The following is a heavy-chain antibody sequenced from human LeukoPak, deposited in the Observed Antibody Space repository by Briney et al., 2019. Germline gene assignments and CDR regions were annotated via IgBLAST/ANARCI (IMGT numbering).Heavy chain of an antibody. D-gene: IGHD3-22*01. J-gene: IGHJ4*02. V-gene: IGHV1-69*05. CDR1: GGTFSSYA. CDR3: ATSDSSGLRTYYFDY. CDR2: IIPIFGTA. Sequence: ASVKVSYKATGGTFSSYAISWVRQAPGQGLEWMGGIIPIFGTANYAQKLQGRVTMTTDTSTSTAYMELRSLRSDDTAVYYCATSDSSGLRTYYFDYWGQGTLVTVSS.